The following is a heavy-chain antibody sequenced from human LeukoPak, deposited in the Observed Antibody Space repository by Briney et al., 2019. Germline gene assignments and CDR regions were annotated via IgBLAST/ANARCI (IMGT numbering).Heavy chain of an antibody. D-gene: IGHD4-17*01. CDR2: MNPNSGNT. CDR3: AIHYGDYVGGYNWFDP. Sequence: ASVKVSCKASGYTFTSYDINWVRQATGQGLEWMGWMNPNSGNTGYAQKFQGRVTMTEDTSTDTAYMELSSLRSEDTAVYYCAIHYGDYVGGYNWFDPWGQGTLVTVSS. V-gene: IGHV1-8*01. J-gene: IGHJ5*02. CDR1: GYTFTSYD.